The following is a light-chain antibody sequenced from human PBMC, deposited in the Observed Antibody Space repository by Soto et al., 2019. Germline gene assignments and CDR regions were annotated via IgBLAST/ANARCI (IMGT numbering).Light chain of an antibody. CDR3: HQRQSWPRT. J-gene: IGKJ1*01. V-gene: IGKV3D-15*01. Sequence: EIVMTQSPATLSVSPGERATLSCRASQSVRSNLAWYQQKPGQAPRLLIYGVSNRATGIPDRFSGSGSGTDFTLTISDVEPEDFAVYYCHQRQSWPRTFGQGTKVDIK. CDR1: QSVRSN. CDR2: GVS.